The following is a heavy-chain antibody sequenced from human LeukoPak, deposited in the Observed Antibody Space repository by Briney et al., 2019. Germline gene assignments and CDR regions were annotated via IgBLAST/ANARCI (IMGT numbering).Heavy chain of an antibody. Sequence: GGSLRLSCAASGFTIDNYAMHWVRQAPGKGLEWVSGISWNSGTIGYADSVKGRFTISRDNAKNSLYLQMHSLRAEDTAFYFCAKDVTGTGAFDIWGQGTMVTVSS. D-gene: IGHD1-7*01. CDR2: ISWNSGTI. J-gene: IGHJ3*02. CDR1: GFTIDNYA. V-gene: IGHV3-9*01. CDR3: AKDVTGTGAFDI.